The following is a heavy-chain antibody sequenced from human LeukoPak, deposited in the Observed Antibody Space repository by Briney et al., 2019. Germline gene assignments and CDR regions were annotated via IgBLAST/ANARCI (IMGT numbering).Heavy chain of an antibody. CDR2: IYSGGST. Sequence: GGTLRLSCAASGFTVSSNYMSWVRQAPGKGLEWVSVIYSGGSTYYADSVRGRFTISRDNSKSTLYIQMNSLRAEDTAVYYCARAKPKNMVRGLIMRRESRYYFDYWGQGTLVTVSS. D-gene: IGHD3-10*01. V-gene: IGHV3-53*01. CDR3: ARAKPKNMVRGLIMRRESRYYFDY. J-gene: IGHJ4*02. CDR1: GFTVSSNY.